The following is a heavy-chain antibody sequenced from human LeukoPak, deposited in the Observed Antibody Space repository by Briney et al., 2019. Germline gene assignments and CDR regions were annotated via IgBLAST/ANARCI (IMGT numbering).Heavy chain of an antibody. CDR1: GCTFSSYN. CDR2: ISSSGTYI. D-gene: IGHD6-19*01. V-gene: IGHV3-21*01. CDR3: ARAGWVDY. J-gene: IGHJ4*02. Sequence: GGSLRLSCAASGCTFSSYNMNWVRQAPGKGLEWVSSISSSGTYIYYADSVKGRFTISRVNAKNSLLLQVNRLRAEATAVYYCARAGWVDYWGQGTLVTVSS.